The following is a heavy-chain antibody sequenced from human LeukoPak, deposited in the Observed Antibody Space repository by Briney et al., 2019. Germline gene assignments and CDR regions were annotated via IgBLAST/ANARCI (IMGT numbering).Heavy chain of an antibody. Sequence: GASVKVSCKASGYTFTSYYMHWVRQAPGQGLEGMGIINPSGGSTSYAQKFQGRVTMTRDMSTSTVYMELSSLRSEDTAVYYCARDGGVGGTYYYDSSGYYQDYWGQGTLVTVSS. D-gene: IGHD3-22*01. CDR1: GYTFTSYY. CDR2: INPSGGST. V-gene: IGHV1-46*01. CDR3: ARDGGVGGTYYYDSSGYYQDY. J-gene: IGHJ4*02.